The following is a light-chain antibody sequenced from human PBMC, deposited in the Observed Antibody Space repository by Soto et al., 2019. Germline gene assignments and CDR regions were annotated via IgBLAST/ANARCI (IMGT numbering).Light chain of an antibody. Sequence: EIVMTQSPATLSVSPGERATLSCRASQSVSRNLAWYQQRPGQAPRLLISGASTRATGIAARFSGSGSGREFTLTISSLQSEDSALYYCQQYSNWPTFGQVTRLEIK. CDR1: QSVSRN. CDR2: GAS. V-gene: IGKV3-15*01. J-gene: IGKJ5*01. CDR3: QQYSNWPT.